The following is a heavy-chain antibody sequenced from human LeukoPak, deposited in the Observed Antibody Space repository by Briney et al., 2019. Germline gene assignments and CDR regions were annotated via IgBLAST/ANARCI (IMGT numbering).Heavy chain of an antibody. CDR3: ARDPLFHCSGVSCPPYYYYYGMDV. J-gene: IGHJ6*02. V-gene: IGHV1-18*01. Sequence: ASVKVSCKASGYTFTSYGISWVRQAPGQGLEWMGWISAYNGNTNYAQKLQGRVTMTTDTSTSTAYMELRSLRSDDTAVYYCARDPLFHCSGVSCPPYYYYYGMDVRGQGTTVTVSS. CDR1: GYTFTSYG. D-gene: IGHD2-15*01. CDR2: ISAYNGNT.